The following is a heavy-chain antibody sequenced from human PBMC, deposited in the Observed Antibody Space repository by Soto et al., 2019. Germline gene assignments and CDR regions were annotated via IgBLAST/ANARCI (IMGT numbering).Heavy chain of an antibody. CDR2: INAGNGNT. J-gene: IGHJ4*02. D-gene: IGHD2-21*02. CDR1: GYTFTSYA. Sequence: GASVTVSCKASGYTFTSYAMHWVRQAPGQRLEWMGWINAGNGNTKYSQKFQGRVTITRDTSASTAYMELSSLRSEDTAVYYCARSIVVVTALDYWGQGTLVTVPQ. V-gene: IGHV1-3*01. CDR3: ARSIVVVTALDY.